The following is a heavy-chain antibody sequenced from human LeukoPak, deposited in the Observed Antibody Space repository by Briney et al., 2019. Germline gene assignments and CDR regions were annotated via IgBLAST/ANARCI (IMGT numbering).Heavy chain of an antibody. Sequence: GGSLRLSCAASGFTFSDYYMSWIRQAPGKGLEWVSYISSSSSYTSYADSVKGRFTISRDNAKNSLYLQMNSLRAEDTAVYYCARVRRWFGELLGAFYFDYWGQGTLVTVSS. CDR3: ARVRRWFGELLGAFYFDY. J-gene: IGHJ4*02. V-gene: IGHV3-11*06. D-gene: IGHD3-10*01. CDR2: ISSSSSYT. CDR1: GFTFSDYY.